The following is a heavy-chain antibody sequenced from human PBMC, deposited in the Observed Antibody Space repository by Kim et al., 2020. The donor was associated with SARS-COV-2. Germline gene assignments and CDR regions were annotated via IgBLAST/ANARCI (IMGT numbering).Heavy chain of an antibody. Sequence: SETLSLTCTVSGGSISSSSYYWGWIRQPPGKGLEWIGSIYYSGSTYYNPSLKSRVTISVDTSKNQFSLKLSSVTAADTAVYYCAIHVGRLFIAAAPYYFDCWGQGTLVTVSS. CDR3: AIHVGRLFIAAAPYYFDC. J-gene: IGHJ4*02. CDR2: IYYSGST. V-gene: IGHV4-39*01. CDR1: GGSISSSSYY. D-gene: IGHD6-13*01.